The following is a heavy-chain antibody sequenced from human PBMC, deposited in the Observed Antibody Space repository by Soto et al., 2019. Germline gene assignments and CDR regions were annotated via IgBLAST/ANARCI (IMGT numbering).Heavy chain of an antibody. CDR1: GGSISSSSNY. J-gene: IGHJ5*02. V-gene: IGHV4-39*01. Sequence: QVQLQESGPGLVKPSETLSLTCTISGGSISSSSNYWGWIRQTPWKGPEWIGSIYYSGSTYYNPSLKSRVTISIDTSKNQFSLKLSSVTAADTAVYYCARFPLADCSGGSCYSGCFDPWGQGTLVTVSS. CDR3: ARFPLADCSGGSCYSGCFDP. CDR2: IYYSGST. D-gene: IGHD2-15*01.